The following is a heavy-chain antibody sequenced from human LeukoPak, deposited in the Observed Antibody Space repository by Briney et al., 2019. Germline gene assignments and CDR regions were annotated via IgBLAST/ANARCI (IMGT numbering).Heavy chain of an antibody. Sequence: PGRSLRLSCAGSGFIFNNYAMHWVRQPPGEGLEWVSGIRWNSGSIDYADSVKGRFTISRDNAKNSLYLQMNSLRVEDTAFYYCAKDNRRHYTSGPNPDSLHWGQGALVTVSS. CDR2: IRWNSGSI. J-gene: IGHJ4*02. D-gene: IGHD6-19*01. CDR3: AKDNRRHYTSGPNPDSLH. V-gene: IGHV3-9*01. CDR1: GFIFNNYA.